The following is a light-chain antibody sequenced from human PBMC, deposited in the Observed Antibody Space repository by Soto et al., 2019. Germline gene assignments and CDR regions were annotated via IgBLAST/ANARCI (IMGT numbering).Light chain of an antibody. Sequence: DIQMTQSPSTLSASVGDRVTITCRASQSISTWLAWYQQKPGKAPKLLIYKASSLESGVPSRFSGSGSGTEFHLTISRLPPDDFGNYYCQQYNTYPLTFGGGTTVEIK. V-gene: IGKV1-5*03. J-gene: IGKJ4*01. CDR3: QQYNTYPLT. CDR2: KAS. CDR1: QSISTW.